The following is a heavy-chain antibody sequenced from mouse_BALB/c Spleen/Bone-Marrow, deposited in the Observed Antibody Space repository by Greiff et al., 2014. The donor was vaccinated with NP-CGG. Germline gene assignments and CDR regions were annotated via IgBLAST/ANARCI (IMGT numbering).Heavy chain of an antibody. J-gene: IGHJ4*01. V-gene: IGHV2-9*02. Sequence: VQLQESGPGLVAPSQSLSISCTVSGFSLTSYGVHWVRQPPGQGLEWLGAIWAGGSTNYNSALMSRLTISKDNSKSQVFLKMNSLLTDDTAMYYCAREGRGYYGSSGAAMDYWGQGTKVTVSS. CDR2: IWAGGST. CDR1: GFSLTSYG. D-gene: IGHD1-1*01. CDR3: AREGRGYYGSSGAAMDY.